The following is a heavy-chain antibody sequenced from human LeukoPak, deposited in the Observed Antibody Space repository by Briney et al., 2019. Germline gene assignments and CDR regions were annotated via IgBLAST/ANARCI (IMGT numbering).Heavy chain of an antibody. J-gene: IGHJ4*02. CDR2: INSDGSST. Sequence: GGSLRLSCAASGFTFSSYWMHWVRQAPGKGLVWVSRINSDGSSTSYADSVKGRFTISRDNAKNTLYLQMNSLRGEDTAVYYCARGKVDTAMAIDYWGQGTLVTVSS. V-gene: IGHV3-74*01. CDR1: GFTFSSYW. D-gene: IGHD5-18*01. CDR3: ARGKVDTAMAIDY.